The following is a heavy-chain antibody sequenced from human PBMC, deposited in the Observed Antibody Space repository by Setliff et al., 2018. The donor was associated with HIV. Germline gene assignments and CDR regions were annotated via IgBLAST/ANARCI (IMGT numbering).Heavy chain of an antibody. V-gene: IGHV1-3*01. CDR1: GYTFTSHT. J-gene: IGHJ5*02. Sequence: ASVKVSCKASGYTFTSHTIHWVRQAPGQGLEWMGCIDAGNGNTKHSQKFQNRITITRDTSASTAFMEVNSLTSEDTAVYYCARDGCDSNKCYVYNWFDPWGQGTLV. CDR3: ARDGCDSNKCYVYNWFDP. CDR2: IDAGNGNT. D-gene: IGHD3-16*01.